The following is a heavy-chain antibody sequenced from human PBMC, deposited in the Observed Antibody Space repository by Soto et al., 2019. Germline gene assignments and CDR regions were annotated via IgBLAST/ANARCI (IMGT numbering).Heavy chain of an antibody. CDR1: GFTFSTYA. CDR2: LSIRGDTT. J-gene: IGHJ4*02. D-gene: IGHD6-19*01. CDR3: AKGLNSSGWWVDFDF. Sequence: EVQLLESGGALVQPGGSLRLSCAASGFTFSTYAMTWVRQAPGKGLEWVSSLSIRGDTTFYADSVKGRFTVSRDNSKDTVYLQMNSLRGEDTAVYYCAKGLNSSGWWVDFDFWGQGTLVTVSS. V-gene: IGHV3-23*01.